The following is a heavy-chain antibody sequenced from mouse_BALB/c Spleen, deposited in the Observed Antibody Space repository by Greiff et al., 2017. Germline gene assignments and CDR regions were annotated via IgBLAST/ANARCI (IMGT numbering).Heavy chain of an antibody. Sequence: EVKLVESGGGLVKPGGSLKLSCAASGFTFSSYAMSWVRQTPEKRLEWVASISSGGSTYYPDSVKGRFTISRDNARNILYLQMSSLRSEDTAMYYCARGGGYDYDGAWFAYWGQGTLVTVSA. J-gene: IGHJ3*01. CDR1: GFTFSSYA. CDR3: ARGGGYDYDGAWFAY. CDR2: ISSGGST. D-gene: IGHD2-4*01. V-gene: IGHV5-6-5*01.